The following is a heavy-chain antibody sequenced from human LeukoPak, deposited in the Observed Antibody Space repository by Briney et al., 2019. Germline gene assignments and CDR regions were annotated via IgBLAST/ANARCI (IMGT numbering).Heavy chain of an antibody. V-gene: IGHV1-8*01. CDR2: MNPNSGNT. D-gene: IGHD6-6*01. J-gene: IGHJ6*03. CDR3: ARAGIAARPLRYYYYMDV. CDR1: GYTFTSYD. Sequence: GASVKVSCKASGYTFTSYDINWVRQATGQGLEWMGWMNPNSGNTGYAQKFQGRVTITRNTSISTAYMELSSLRSEDTAVYYCARAGIAARPLRYYYYMDVWGKGTTVTVSS.